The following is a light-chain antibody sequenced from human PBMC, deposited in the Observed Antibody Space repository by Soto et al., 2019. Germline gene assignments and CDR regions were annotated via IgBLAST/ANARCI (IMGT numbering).Light chain of an antibody. CDR1: RSDVGAYNS. CDR2: EVS. J-gene: IGLJ1*01. Sequence: QSALTQPASVSGSPGQSITISCTGTRSDVGAYNSVSWYQQHPDKAPKLMIYEVSYRPSGVSDRFSGSKSDNTASLTISGLHTADEADYYCSSYTSSSTYLFGTGTKVTVL. V-gene: IGLV2-14*03. CDR3: SSYTSSSTYL.